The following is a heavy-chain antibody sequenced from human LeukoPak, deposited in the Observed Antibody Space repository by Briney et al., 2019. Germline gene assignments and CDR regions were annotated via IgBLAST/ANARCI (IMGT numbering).Heavy chain of an antibody. CDR3: ARGTRSVVVVPAAGLDY. J-gene: IGHJ4*02. CDR2: INPNSGGA. Sequence: ASVKVSCKASGYTFTGYYMHWVRQAPGQGLEWMGWINPNSGGANYAQNFQGWVTMTRDTSISTAYMELSRLRSDDTAVYYCARGTRSVVVVPAAGLDYWGQGTLVTVSS. CDR1: GYTFTGYY. D-gene: IGHD2-2*01. V-gene: IGHV1-2*04.